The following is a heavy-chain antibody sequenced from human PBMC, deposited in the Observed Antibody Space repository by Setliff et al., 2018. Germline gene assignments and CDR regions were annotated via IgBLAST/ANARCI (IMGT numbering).Heavy chain of an antibody. CDR1: GFTFSSYS. CDR2: ISSSSSTI. Sequence: PGGSLRLSCAASGFTFSSYSMNWVRQAPGKGPEWVSYISSSSSTIYYADSVKGRFTISRDNAKNSLYLQMNSLRAEDTAVYYCCSGNYLFVYWGQGSLVTVSS. CDR3: CSGNYLFVY. D-gene: IGHD1-26*01. V-gene: IGHV3-48*04. J-gene: IGHJ4*02.